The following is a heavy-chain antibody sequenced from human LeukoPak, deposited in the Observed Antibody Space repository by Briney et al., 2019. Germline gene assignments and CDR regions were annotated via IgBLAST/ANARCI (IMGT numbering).Heavy chain of an antibody. CDR1: GGSISSYY. Sequence: PSETLSLTCTVSGGSISSYYWSWIRQPPGKGLEWLGYIYYSGSTNYNPSLKSRVTISVDTSKNQFSLKLSSVTAADTAVYYCARLGLNSYGYGWFDPWGQGTLVTVSS. CDR3: ARLGLNSYGYGWFDP. CDR2: IYYSGST. J-gene: IGHJ5*02. V-gene: IGHV4-59*08. D-gene: IGHD5-18*01.